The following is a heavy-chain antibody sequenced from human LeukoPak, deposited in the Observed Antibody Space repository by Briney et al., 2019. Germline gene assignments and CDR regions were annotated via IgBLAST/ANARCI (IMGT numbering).Heavy chain of an antibody. V-gene: IGHV3-33*01. CDR3: AREFRVVVQAAIFYYYYYMDV. D-gene: IGHD2-2*02. J-gene: IGHJ6*03. CDR1: GFTFSSYG. CDR2: IWYDGSNK. Sequence: GGSLRLSCAASGFTFSSYGMHWVRQAPGKGLEWVAVIWYDGSNKYYADSVKGRFTISRDNSKNTLYLQMNSLRAEDTAVYYCAREFRVVVQAAIFYYYYYMDVWGKGTTVTVSS.